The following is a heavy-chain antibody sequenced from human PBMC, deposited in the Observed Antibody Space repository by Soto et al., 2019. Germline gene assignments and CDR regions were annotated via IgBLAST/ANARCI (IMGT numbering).Heavy chain of an antibody. CDR2: IKSKTDGGTT. CDR3: TTAFTIFGVVTVNYYCYGMDV. CDR1: GFTFSNAW. V-gene: IGHV3-15*07. D-gene: IGHD3-3*01. J-gene: IGHJ6*02. Sequence: GGSLRLSCAASGFTFSNAWMNWVRQAPGKGLEWVGRIKSKTDGGTTDYAAPVKGRFTISRDDSKNTLYLQMNSLKTEDTAVYYCTTAFTIFGVVTVNYYCYGMDVWGQGTTVTVSS.